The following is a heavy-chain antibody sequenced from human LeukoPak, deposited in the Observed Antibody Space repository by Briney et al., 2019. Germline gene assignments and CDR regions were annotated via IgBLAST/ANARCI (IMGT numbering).Heavy chain of an antibody. J-gene: IGHJ4*02. Sequence: GGSLRLSCAASGFTFSSYSMNWVRQAPGKGLEWVSSISSSSSNIYYADSVKGRFTISRDNAKNSLYLQMNSLRAEDTAVYYCARAGPRGYSYGKYYFDYWGQGTLVTVSS. V-gene: IGHV3-21*01. CDR1: GFTFSSYS. CDR3: ARAGPRGYSYGKYYFDY. D-gene: IGHD5-18*01. CDR2: ISSSSSNI.